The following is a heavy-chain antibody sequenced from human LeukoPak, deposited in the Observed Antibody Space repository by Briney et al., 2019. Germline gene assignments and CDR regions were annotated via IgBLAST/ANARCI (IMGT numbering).Heavy chain of an antibody. D-gene: IGHD5-12*01. V-gene: IGHV3-23*01. Sequence: GGTLRLSCAASGFTFSSYGMSWFRQAPGRGLEWISGISSSGESTDSADSVKGRFTISRDNSRNTLFLHMNSLRVQDTATYYCAKDSGYLYNHFDPWGQGTLVIVSS. J-gene: IGHJ5*02. CDR1: GFTFSSYG. CDR3: AKDSGYLYNHFDP. CDR2: ISSSGEST.